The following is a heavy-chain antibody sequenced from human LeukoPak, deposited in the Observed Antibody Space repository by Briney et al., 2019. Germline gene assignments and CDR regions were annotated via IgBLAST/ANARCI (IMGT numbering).Heavy chain of an antibody. D-gene: IGHD6-13*01. CDR3: VGYSSSWYRVDY. J-gene: IGHJ4*02. CDR2: INHSGST. Sequence: SETLSLTCAVYGGSFSGYYWSWIRQPPGKGLEWIGEINHSGSTNYNPSLKSRVTISVDTSKNQFSLKLSSVTAADTAVYYCVGYSSSWYRVDYWGQGTLVTVSS. CDR1: GGSFSGYY. V-gene: IGHV4-34*03.